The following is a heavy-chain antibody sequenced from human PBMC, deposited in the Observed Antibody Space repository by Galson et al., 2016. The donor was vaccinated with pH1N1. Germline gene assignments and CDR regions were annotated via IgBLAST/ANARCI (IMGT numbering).Heavy chain of an antibody. D-gene: IGHD3-16*02. CDR1: GFTFSNYW. V-gene: IGHV3-7*01. Sequence: SLRLSCAASGFTFSNYWMHWVRQVPGKGLEWVANIKEDGSETYCVDSVRGRFTISRDNAKNSLYLQMNSLRDEDTALYYCARPIGSRSAYWDQGTLVTVSS. CDR2: IKEDGSET. CDR3: ARPIGSRSAY. J-gene: IGHJ4*02.